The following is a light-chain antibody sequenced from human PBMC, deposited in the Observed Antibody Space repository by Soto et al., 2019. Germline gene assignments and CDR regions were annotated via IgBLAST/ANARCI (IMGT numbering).Light chain of an antibody. Sequence: SYVLTQPPSVSVAPGKTARITCGGNNIRSKSVHWYQQKPGQAPLLVIYYDSDRPSGIPERFSGSNSGNTATLTISRVEAGDEADYYCQVWDSSDDHVVFGGGTQLTVL. V-gene: IGLV3-21*01. CDR1: NIRSKS. CDR2: YDS. J-gene: IGLJ2*01. CDR3: QVWDSSDDHVV.